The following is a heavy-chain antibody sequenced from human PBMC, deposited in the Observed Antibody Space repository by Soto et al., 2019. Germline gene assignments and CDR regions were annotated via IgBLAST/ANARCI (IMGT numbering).Heavy chain of an antibody. Sequence: EVQLLESGGGLVQPGGSLRLSCAASGFTFSSYAMSWVRQAPGKGLEWVSAISGSGGSTYYADSVKGRFTISRDNSKNTLYLQMNSLRAEDTAVYYCANGDTVRGVRWWDYWGQGTLVTVSS. CDR3: ANGDTVRGVRWWDY. CDR1: GFTFSSYA. D-gene: IGHD3-10*01. J-gene: IGHJ4*02. CDR2: ISGSGGST. V-gene: IGHV3-23*01.